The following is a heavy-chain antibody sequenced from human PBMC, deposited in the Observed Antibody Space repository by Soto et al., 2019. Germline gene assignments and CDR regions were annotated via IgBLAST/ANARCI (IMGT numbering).Heavy chain of an antibody. CDR2: IIPIFGTA. CDR1: GGTFSSYA. V-gene: IGHV1-69*13. CDR3: ARDIVGATPGGMDV. D-gene: IGHD1-26*01. J-gene: IGHJ6*02. Sequence: SVKVSCKASGGTFSSYAISWVRQAPGQGLEWMGGIIPIFGTANYAQKFQGRVTITADESTSTAYMELSSLRSEDTAVYYCARDIVGATPGGMDVWGQGTTVTVSS.